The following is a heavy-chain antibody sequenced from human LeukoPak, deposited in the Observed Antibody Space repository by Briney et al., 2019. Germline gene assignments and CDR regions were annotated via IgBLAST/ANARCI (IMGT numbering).Heavy chain of an antibody. D-gene: IGHD6-19*01. J-gene: IGHJ5*02. Sequence: NPSETLSLTCTVSGGSISSGDYYWSWIRQPPGKGLEWIGYIYYSGSTYYNPSLKSRVTISVDTSKNQFSLKLSSVTAADTAVYYCATTPGGVGGWYIAWGQGTLVTVSS. V-gene: IGHV4-30-4*08. CDR2: IYYSGST. CDR1: GGSISSGDYY. CDR3: ATTPGGVGGWYIA.